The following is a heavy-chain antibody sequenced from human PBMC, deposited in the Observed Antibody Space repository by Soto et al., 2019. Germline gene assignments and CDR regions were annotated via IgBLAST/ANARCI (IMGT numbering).Heavy chain of an antibody. V-gene: IGHV4-34*01. Sequence: SETLPLTCRVDGGSLSDYYRNFIRQSPRKGLECIGDIHNRGTHNYNPSLRSRVTFSVDTSKNECSLRLNSVTAADTAVYYFARGGGARASQMVGFDPRGQRTLVTVSS. CDR1: GGSLSDYY. J-gene: IGHJ5*02. CDR3: ARGGGARASQMVGFDP. CDR2: IHNRGTH. D-gene: IGHD2-15*01.